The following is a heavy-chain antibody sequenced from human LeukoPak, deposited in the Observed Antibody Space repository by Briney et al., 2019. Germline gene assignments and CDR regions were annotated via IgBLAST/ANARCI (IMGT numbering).Heavy chain of an antibody. CDR2: IYYSGST. CDR1: GGSISSYY. Sequence: PSETLSLTCTVSGGSISSYYWSWIRQPPGKGLEWIGYIYYSGSTNYNPSPKSRVTISVDTSKNQFSLKLSSVTAADTAVYYCARDGGAVDYWGQGTLVTVSS. D-gene: IGHD3-16*01. CDR3: ARDGGAVDY. J-gene: IGHJ4*02. V-gene: IGHV4-59*01.